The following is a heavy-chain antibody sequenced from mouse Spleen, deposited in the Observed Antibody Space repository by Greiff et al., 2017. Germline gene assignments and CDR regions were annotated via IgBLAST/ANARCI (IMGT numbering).Heavy chain of an antibody. CDR2: INPNNGGT. J-gene: IGHJ4*01. D-gene: IGHD1-1*01. Sequence: EVQLQQSGPELVKPGASVKMSCKASGYTFTDYNMHWVKQSHGKSLEWIGYINPNNGGTSYNQKFKGKATLTVNKSSSTAYMELRSLTSEDSAVYYCAREERYYGSSYGAMDYWGQGTSVTVSS. V-gene: IGHV1-22*01. CDR3: AREERYYGSSYGAMDY. CDR1: GYTFTDYN.